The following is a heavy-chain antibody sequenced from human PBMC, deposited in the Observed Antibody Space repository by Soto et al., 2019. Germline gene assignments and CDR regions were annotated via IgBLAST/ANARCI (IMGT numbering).Heavy chain of an antibody. D-gene: IGHD2-8*01. J-gene: IGHJ3*01. Sequence: QIQLVESGGGVVQPGRSLRLSCEVYGLNLRSCGMHWVRQVPGKGLEWVSVIWYDGERRYYTDSVRGRFTISRDTSKNILYLQMDSLRVEDTAVYYCVKDLGRTRGVLKNDAFDVWGQGTTVTVSP. CDR1: GLNLRSCG. V-gene: IGHV3-33*06. CDR3: VKDLGRTRGVLKNDAFDV. CDR2: IWYDGERR.